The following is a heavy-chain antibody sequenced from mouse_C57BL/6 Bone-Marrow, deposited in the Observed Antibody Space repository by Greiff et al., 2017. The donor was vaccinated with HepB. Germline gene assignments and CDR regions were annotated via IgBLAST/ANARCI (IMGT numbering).Heavy chain of an antibody. D-gene: IGHD2-1*01. V-gene: IGHV1-52*01. Sequence: QVQLKQPGAELVRPGSSVKLSCKASGYTFTSYWMHWVKQRPIQGLEWIGNIDPSDSETHYNQKFKDKATLTVDKSSSTAYMQLSSLTSEDSAVYYCARSGRIYSFYFDYWGQGTTLTVSS. CDR2: IDPSDSET. J-gene: IGHJ2*01. CDR3: ARSGRIYSFYFDY. CDR1: GYTFTSYW.